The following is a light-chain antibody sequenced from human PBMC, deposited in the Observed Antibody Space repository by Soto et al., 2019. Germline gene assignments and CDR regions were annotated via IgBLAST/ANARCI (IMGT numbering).Light chain of an antibody. J-gene: IGKJ1*01. CDR3: QQYSNYWT. CDR2: KAS. CDR1: QSISTW. Sequence: DIQMTQSPSTLSASVGDRVTITCRASQSISTWLAWYQQKPGKAPKLLIYKASSLESGVPSRFSGSGSGTEFTLTISSLQPDDFATYYCQQYSNYWTFGYGTKVQIK. V-gene: IGKV1-5*03.